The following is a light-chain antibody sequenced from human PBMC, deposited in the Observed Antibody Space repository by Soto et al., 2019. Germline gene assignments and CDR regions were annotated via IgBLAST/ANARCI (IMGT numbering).Light chain of an antibody. V-gene: IGLV2-23*02. Sequence: ALTQPASVSGFPGQSITISCTGTSSDVGSYNLVSWYQQHPDKAPKLMIYEVSKRPSGVSNRFSGSKSGNTASLTISGLQAEDEADYYCCSYAGSSSWVFGGGTKLTVL. CDR2: EVS. CDR3: CSYAGSSSWV. CDR1: SSDVGSYNL. J-gene: IGLJ3*02.